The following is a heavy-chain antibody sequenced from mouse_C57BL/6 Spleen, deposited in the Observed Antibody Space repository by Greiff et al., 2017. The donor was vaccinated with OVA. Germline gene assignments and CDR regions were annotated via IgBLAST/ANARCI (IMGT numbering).Heavy chain of an antibody. Sequence: EVQLVESGPELVKPGASVKIPCKASGYTFTDYNMDWVKQSHGKSLEWIGDINPNNGGTIYNQKFKGKATLTVDKSSSTAYMELRSLTSEDTAVYYCAREGKSSNAMDYWGQGTSVTVSS. CDR2: INPNNGGT. J-gene: IGHJ4*01. CDR3: AREGKSSNAMDY. D-gene: IGHD1-3*01. CDR1: GYTFTDYN. V-gene: IGHV1-18*01.